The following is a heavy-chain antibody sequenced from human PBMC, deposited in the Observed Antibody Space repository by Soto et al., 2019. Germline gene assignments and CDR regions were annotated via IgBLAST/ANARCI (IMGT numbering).Heavy chain of an antibody. V-gene: IGHV1-8*01. CDR1: GYTFTSYD. J-gene: IGHJ6*03. D-gene: IGHD3-3*02. CDR2: MNPNSGNT. Sequence: QVQLVQSGAEVKKPGASVKVSCKASGYTFTSYDINWVRQATGQGLEWMGWMNPNSGNTGDAQKFQGRVTMTRNTAISTAYMELSSLRSEDTAVYYCARGAARHISNYYYYYYMDVWGKGTTVTVSS. CDR3: ARGAARHISNYYYYYYMDV.